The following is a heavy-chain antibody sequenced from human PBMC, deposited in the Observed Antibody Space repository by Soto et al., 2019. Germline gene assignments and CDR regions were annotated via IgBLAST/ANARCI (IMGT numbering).Heavy chain of an antibody. CDR2: IIPIFGTA. CDR1: GGTFSSYA. D-gene: IGHD5-12*01. Sequence: SVKVSCKASGGTFSSYAISWVRQAPGQGLEWMGGIIPIFGTANYAQKFQGRVTITADKSTSTAYMELSSLRSEDTAVYYCARKGGYDTYYYYGMDVWGQGTTVTVFS. V-gene: IGHV1-69*06. J-gene: IGHJ6*02. CDR3: ARKGGYDTYYYYGMDV.